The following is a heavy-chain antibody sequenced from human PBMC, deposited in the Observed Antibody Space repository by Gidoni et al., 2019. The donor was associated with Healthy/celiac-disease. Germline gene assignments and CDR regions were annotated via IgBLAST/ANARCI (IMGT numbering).Heavy chain of an antibody. Sequence: TLKESGLTRGKPTQTLTLTCTFSGFSLSTSGVGVGWIRQPPGKALEWLALIYWNDDKRYSPSLKSRLTITKDTSKNQVVLTMTNMDPVDTATYYCAHREVWFDPWGQGTLVTVSS. CDR1: GFSLSTSGVG. CDR2: IYWNDDK. CDR3: AHREVWFDP. J-gene: IGHJ5*02. V-gene: IGHV2-5*01.